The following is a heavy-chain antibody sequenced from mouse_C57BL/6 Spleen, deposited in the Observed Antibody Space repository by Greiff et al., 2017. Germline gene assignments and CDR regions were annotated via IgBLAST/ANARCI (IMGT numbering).Heavy chain of an antibody. CDR3: ARGQLRRQRAWFAY. V-gene: IGHV1-52*01. CDR2: IDPSDSET. J-gene: IGHJ3*01. CDR1: GYTFTSYW. D-gene: IGHD3-2*02. Sequence: QVQLQQPGAELVRPGSSVKLSCKASGYTFTSYWMPWVKQRPIQGLEWIGNIDPSDSETHYNQKFKDKATLTVDKSSSTAYMQLSSLTSEDSAVYYWARGQLRRQRAWFAYWGQGTLVTVSA.